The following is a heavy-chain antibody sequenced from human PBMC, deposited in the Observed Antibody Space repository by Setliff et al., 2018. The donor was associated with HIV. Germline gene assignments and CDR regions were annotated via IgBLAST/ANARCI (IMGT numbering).Heavy chain of an antibody. J-gene: IGHJ4*02. CDR1: GGTFSNHV. D-gene: IGHD2-2*02. Sequence: ASVKVSCKASGGTFSNHVITWVRQAPGQGLEWMGGIIPLSGTANYAQKFRGRLTITADESTRTADMELSSLRSEDTAVYYCARDLFGSWYTGSSGLAHWGQGTLVTVSS. CDR3: ARDLFGSWYTGSSGLAH. CDR2: IIPLSGTA. V-gene: IGHV1-69*13.